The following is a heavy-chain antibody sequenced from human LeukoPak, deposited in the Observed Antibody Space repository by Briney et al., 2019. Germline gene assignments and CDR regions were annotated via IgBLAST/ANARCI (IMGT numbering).Heavy chain of an antibody. CDR2: SSGSSGDI. CDR3: ARDRGAYCGGDCYSGFAY. D-gene: IGHD2-21*02. J-gene: IGHJ4*01. Sequence: AGGSLRLSCAASGFTFSSYTMNWGRQAPGKGLEWVSSSSGSSGDISYANSVKGRFTVSGDNAKKSLYLQMTSLTAEGTAVYYCARDRGAYCGGDCYSGFAYWGRGTLVTVSS. CDR1: GFTFSSYT. V-gene: IGHV3-21*01.